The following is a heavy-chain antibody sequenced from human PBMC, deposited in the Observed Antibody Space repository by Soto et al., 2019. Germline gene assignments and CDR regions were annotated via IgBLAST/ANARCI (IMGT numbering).Heavy chain of an antibody. CDR2: IYYSGST. Sequence: SETLSLTCTVSGGSISSGGYYWSWIRQHPGKGLEWIGYIYYSGSTYYNPSLKSRVTISVDTSKNQFSLKLSSVTAADTAVYYCARYGSSGYDYWFDPWGQGTLVTVSS. D-gene: IGHD5-12*01. V-gene: IGHV4-31*03. CDR3: ARYGSSGYDYWFDP. CDR1: GGSISSGGYY. J-gene: IGHJ5*01.